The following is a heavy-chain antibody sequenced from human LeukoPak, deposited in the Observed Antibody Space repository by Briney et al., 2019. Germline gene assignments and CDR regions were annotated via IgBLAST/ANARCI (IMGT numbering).Heavy chain of an antibody. V-gene: IGHV3-23*01. CDR2: VSTGGGST. CDR3: AKGLGGTYYFDS. D-gene: IGHD1-26*01. CDR1: GFTFSTYT. Sequence: GGSLRLSCAASGFTFSTYTMNWVRQAPGKGLQWVSTVSTGGGSTYYADSVKGRFTISRDNSKNTMWLQMNSLGAEDTAVYYCAKGLGGTYYFDSWGQGILVTVSS. J-gene: IGHJ4*02.